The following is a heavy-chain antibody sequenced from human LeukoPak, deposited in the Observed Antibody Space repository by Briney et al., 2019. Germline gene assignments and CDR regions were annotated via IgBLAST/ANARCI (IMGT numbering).Heavy chain of an antibody. J-gene: IGHJ4*02. CDR2: IYYSGST. V-gene: IGHV4-59*08. Sequence: SETLSLTCTVSGGSISSYYWSWIRQPPGKGLEWIGYIYYSGSTNYNPSLKSRVTISVDTSKNQFSLKLSSVTAADTAVYYRARIGAAAGTGGFDYWGQGTLVTVSS. CDR3: ARIGAAAGTGGFDY. D-gene: IGHD6-13*01. CDR1: GGSISSYY.